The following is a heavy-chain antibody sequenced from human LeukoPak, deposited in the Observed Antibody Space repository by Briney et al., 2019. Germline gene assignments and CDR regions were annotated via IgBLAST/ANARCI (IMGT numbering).Heavy chain of an antibody. J-gene: IGHJ3*02. V-gene: IGHV1-2*02. CDR3: ARFGGWTALLWFGELSLDAFDI. Sequence: ASVKVSCKTSGYTFTGYYIHWVRQAPGQGLQWLGWINPSGGTNYAQNFQGRVTVTRDTSISTAYMELSRLRSDDTAVYYCARFGGWTALLWFGELSLDAFDIWGQGTMVTVSS. CDR1: GYTFTGYY. D-gene: IGHD3-10*01. CDR2: INPSGGT.